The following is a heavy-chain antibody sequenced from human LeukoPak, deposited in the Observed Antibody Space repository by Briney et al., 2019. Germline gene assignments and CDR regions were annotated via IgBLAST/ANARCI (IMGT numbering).Heavy chain of an antibody. CDR3: ARVPLRLGELSF. CDR1: GYTFTSYG. D-gene: IGHD3-16*02. CDR2: IIPIFGTA. V-gene: IGHV1-69*13. J-gene: IGHJ4*02. Sequence: SVKVSCKASGYTFTSYGISWVRQAPGQGLEWMGGIIPIFGTANYAQKFQGRVTITADESTSTAYMELSSLRSEDTAVYYCARVPLRLGELSFWGQGTLVTVSS.